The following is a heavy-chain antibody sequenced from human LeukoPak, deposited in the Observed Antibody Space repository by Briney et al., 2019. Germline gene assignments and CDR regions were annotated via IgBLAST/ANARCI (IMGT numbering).Heavy chain of an antibody. Sequence: LSLTCTVSGGSISSGGYYWSWIRQHPGKGLEWMAVIWYDGSNKYYADSVKGRFTISRDNSKNTLYLQMNSLRAEDTAVYYCARGDGYLDQYSDYYYGMDVWGQGTTVTVSS. CDR3: ARGDGYLDQYSDYYYGMDV. J-gene: IGHJ6*02. CDR2: IWYDGSNK. V-gene: IGHV3-33*08. CDR1: GGSISSGGYY. D-gene: IGHD5-24*01.